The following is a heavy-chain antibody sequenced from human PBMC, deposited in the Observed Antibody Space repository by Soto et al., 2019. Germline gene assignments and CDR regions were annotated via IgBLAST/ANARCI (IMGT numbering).Heavy chain of an antibody. D-gene: IGHD5-12*01. Sequence: XETLSLTCTVSGGSISSSSYYWGWIRQPPGKGLEWIGSIYYSGSTYYNPSLKSRVTISVDTSKNQFSLKLSSVTAADTAVYYCARQQGGYDSPFDYWGQGTLVTVSS. CDR2: IYYSGST. J-gene: IGHJ4*02. CDR1: GGSISSSSYY. CDR3: ARQQGGYDSPFDY. V-gene: IGHV4-39*01.